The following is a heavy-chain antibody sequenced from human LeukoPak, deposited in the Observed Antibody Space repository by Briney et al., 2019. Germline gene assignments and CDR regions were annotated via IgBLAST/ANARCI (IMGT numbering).Heavy chain of an antibody. CDR1: GFTFSSYA. CDR3: GANLEWLLLDY. CDR2: ISGSGGST. J-gene: IGHJ4*02. V-gene: IGHV3-23*01. D-gene: IGHD3-3*01. Sequence: GGSLRLSCAASGFTFSSYAMSRVRQAPGKGLEWVSAISGSGGSTYYADSVKGRFTISRDNSKNTLYLQMNSLRAEDTAVYYCGANLEWLLLDYWGQGTLVTVSS.